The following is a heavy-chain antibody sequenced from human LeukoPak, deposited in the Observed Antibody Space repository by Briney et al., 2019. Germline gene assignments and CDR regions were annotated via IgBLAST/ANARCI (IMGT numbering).Heavy chain of an antibody. Sequence: GGSLRLSCAASGFTFSSYAMHWVRQAPGKGLEWLAFIRYDGTDESYGASVRGRLTISRDDSLNTVYLQMDSLGHDDTAVYYCARNRASGTFDAFDMWGQGTMVTVSS. CDR2: IRYDGTDE. V-gene: IGHV3-30*04. CDR3: ARNRASGTFDAFDM. CDR1: GFTFSSYA. D-gene: IGHD1-26*01. J-gene: IGHJ3*02.